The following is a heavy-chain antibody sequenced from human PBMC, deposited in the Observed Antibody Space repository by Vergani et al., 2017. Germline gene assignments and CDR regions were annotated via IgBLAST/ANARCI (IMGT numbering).Heavy chain of an antibody. J-gene: IGHJ6*02. CDR1: GGSFSGYY. Sequence: QVQLQQWGAGLLKPSETLSLTCAVYGGSFSGYYWSWIRQPPGKGLEWIGEINHSGSTNYNPSLKSRVTISVDTSKNQFSLKLSSVTAADTAVYYCARGDFRSPYYGSGSIDYGMDVWGQGP. CDR2: INHSGST. D-gene: IGHD3-10*01. V-gene: IGHV4-34*01. CDR3: ARGDFRSPYYGSGSIDYGMDV.